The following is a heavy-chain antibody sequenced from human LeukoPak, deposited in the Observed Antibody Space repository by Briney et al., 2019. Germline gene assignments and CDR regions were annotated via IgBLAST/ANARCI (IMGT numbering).Heavy chain of an antibody. CDR2: ISHSVST. Sequence: PSETLSLTCAVSGYSISSVYYWGWIRQPPGKGLEWIGSISHSVSTYYNPSLKSRVTISVDTSKNQFSLKLSSVTAADTAVYYCARHRAAAGLIDYWGQGTLVTVSS. J-gene: IGHJ4*02. CDR3: ARHRAAAGLIDY. D-gene: IGHD6-13*01. CDR1: GYSISSVYY. V-gene: IGHV4-38-2*01.